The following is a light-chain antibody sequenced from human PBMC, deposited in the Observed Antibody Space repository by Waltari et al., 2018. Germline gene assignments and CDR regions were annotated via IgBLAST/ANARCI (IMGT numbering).Light chain of an antibody. CDR1: RSAVGLFTR. J-gene: IGLJ2*01. Sequence: QSALTQTPSVSGSPGQSVTISCPGPRSAVGLFTRVSWYQQAPGTAPKLIIYEVVIRPSGVPNRFSGSKSGNTASLTISGLQAEDQADYYCSSHTRRNTLIFGGGTKVTVL. CDR2: EVV. CDR3: SSHTRRNTLI. V-gene: IGLV2-18*02.